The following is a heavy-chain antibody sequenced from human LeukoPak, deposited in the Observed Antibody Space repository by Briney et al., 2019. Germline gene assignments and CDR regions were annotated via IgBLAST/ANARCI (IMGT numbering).Heavy chain of an antibody. J-gene: IGHJ4*02. V-gene: IGHV4-39*07. CDR2: IYYSGST. Sequence: PSETLSLTCTVSGGSISSSSYYWGWIRQPPGKGLEWIGSIYYSGSTYYNPSLKSRVTISVDTSKNQFSLKLSSVTAADTAVYYCARDAGPGDYWGQGTLVTVSS. CDR1: GGSISSSSYY. CDR3: ARDAGPGDY.